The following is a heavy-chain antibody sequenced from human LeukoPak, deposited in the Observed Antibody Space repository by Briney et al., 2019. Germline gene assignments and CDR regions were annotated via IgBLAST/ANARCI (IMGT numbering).Heavy chain of an antibody. V-gene: IGHV3-30*18. CDR3: AKGLGRVVVITTLDY. Sequence: GGSLRLSCAVSGITFSSYGMHWVRQAPGKGLEWVAVISYDGSNKYYADSVKGRFTISRDNSKNTLYLQMNSLRAEDTAVYYCAKGLGRVVVITTLDYWGQGTLVTVSS. CDR1: GITFSSYG. CDR2: ISYDGSNK. D-gene: IGHD3-22*01. J-gene: IGHJ4*02.